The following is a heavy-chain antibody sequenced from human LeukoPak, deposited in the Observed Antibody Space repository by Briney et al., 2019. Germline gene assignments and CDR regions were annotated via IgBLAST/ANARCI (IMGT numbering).Heavy chain of an antibody. CDR1: VYTFTGYY. Sequence: EASVKVSCKASVYTFTGYYMHWVRQAPGQGLEWMGWINPNSGGTNYAQKFQGRVTMTRDTSISTAYMELSRLRSDDTAVYYCAREPIAARLRYYYYGMDVWGQGTTVTVSS. D-gene: IGHD6-6*01. CDR3: AREPIAARLRYYYYGMDV. V-gene: IGHV1-2*02. CDR2: INPNSGGT. J-gene: IGHJ6*02.